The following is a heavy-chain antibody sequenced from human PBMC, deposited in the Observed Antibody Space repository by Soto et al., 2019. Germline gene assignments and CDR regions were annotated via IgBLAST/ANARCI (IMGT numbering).Heavy chain of an antibody. J-gene: IGHJ2*01. D-gene: IGHD6-13*01. V-gene: IGHV3-23*01. CDR1: GFTFSSYA. Sequence: EVQLLESGGGLVQPGGSLRLSCAASGFTFSSYAMSWVRQAPGKGLEWVSAISGSGGSTYYADSVKGRFTISRDNSKNTLYLQMNSLRAEDTAVYYCAKDADRGSSSWWPYYLPLWYFDLWGRGTLVTVSS. CDR3: AKDADRGSSSWWPYYLPLWYFDL. CDR2: ISGSGGST.